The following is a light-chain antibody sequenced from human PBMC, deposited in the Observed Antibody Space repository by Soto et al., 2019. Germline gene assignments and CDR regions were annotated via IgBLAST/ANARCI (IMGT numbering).Light chain of an antibody. CDR2: GAS. CDR3: QQYGSSSIT. J-gene: IGKJ5*01. CDR1: QSVASSY. Sequence: EIVLTQSPGTLSLSPGERATLSCRASQSVASSYLAWYQQKPGQATSLLIYGASNRATGIPDRFSGSGSGTDFTLTISRLEPEDFAVYYCQQYGSSSITFGQGTRLEIK. V-gene: IGKV3-20*01.